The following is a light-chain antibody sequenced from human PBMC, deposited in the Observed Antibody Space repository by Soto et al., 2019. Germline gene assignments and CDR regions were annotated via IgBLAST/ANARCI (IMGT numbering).Light chain of an antibody. J-gene: IGLJ1*01. Sequence: QSALTQPASVSGSPGQSITISCTGTSSDVGGYNYVSWYQQHPGKAPKLMIYEVSNRPSGVSNRFSGSKSGNTASLTISGLQAEDEADYYCSSYTSSSTPYVFGTGTQLTAL. V-gene: IGLV2-14*01. CDR2: EVS. CDR3: SSYTSSSTPYV. CDR1: SSDVGGYNY.